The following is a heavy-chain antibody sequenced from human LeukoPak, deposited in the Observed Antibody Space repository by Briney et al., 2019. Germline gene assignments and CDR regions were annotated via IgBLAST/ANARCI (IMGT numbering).Heavy chain of an antibody. CDR1: GGSISSGDYY. CDR2: IYYSGST. CDR3: DRGASSSWYPSPEGLDY. Sequence: SETLSLTCTVSGGSISSGDYYWSWIRQPPGKGLEWIGYIYYSGSTYYNPSLKSRVTISVDTSKNQFSLKLSSVTAADTAVYYCDRGASSSWYPSPEGLDYWGQGTLVTVSS. D-gene: IGHD6-13*01. V-gene: IGHV4-30-4*08. J-gene: IGHJ4*02.